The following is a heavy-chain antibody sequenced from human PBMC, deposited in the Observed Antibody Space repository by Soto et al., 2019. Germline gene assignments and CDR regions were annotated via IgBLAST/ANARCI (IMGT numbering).Heavy chain of an antibody. CDR2: IYTSGST. CDR1: GGSISSYY. D-gene: IGHD2-2*01. CDR3: ARDRSNYCSSTSCYFEDAFDI. J-gene: IGHJ3*02. Sequence: PSETLSLTCTVSGGSISSYYWSWIRQPAGKGLEWIWRIYTSGSTNYNPSLKSRVTMSVDTSKNQFSLKLSSVTAADTAVYYCARDRSNYCSSTSCYFEDAFDIWGQGTMVTVSS. V-gene: IGHV4-4*07.